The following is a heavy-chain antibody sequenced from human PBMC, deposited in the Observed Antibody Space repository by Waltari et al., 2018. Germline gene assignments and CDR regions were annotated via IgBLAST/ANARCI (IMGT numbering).Heavy chain of an antibody. Sequence: QVQLQESGPGLVKPSETLSLTCAVSGYSISSGYYWGWIRQPPGQGLEWIGSIYHSGSTYYNPSLKSRVTISVDTSKNQFSLKLSSVTAADTAVYYCARSWVATANPASRVGCFDYWGQGTLVTVSS. J-gene: IGHJ4*02. V-gene: IGHV4-38-2*01. CDR3: ARSWVATANPASRVGCFDY. D-gene: IGHD2-21*02. CDR1: GYSISSGYY. CDR2: IYHSGST.